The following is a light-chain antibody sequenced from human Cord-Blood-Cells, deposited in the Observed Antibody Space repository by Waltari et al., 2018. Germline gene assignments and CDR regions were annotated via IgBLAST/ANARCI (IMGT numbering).Light chain of an antibody. CDR1: QGISSY. Sequence: DIQLTPSPSFLFASVGDSITITCRASQGISSYLAWYQQKPGKAPKLLIYAASTLQSGVPSRFSGSGSGTEFTLTISSLQPEDFATYYCQQLNSYPYSFGQGTKLEIK. CDR2: AAS. CDR3: QQLNSYPYS. J-gene: IGKJ2*03. V-gene: IGKV1-9*01.